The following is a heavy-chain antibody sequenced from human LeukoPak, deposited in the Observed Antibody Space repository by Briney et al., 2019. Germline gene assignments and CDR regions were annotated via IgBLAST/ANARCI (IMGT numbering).Heavy chain of an antibody. CDR3: AKDLGRYRNNFFDY. V-gene: IGHV3-21*04. CDR2: IGTDGSYI. J-gene: IGHJ4*02. CDR1: GFTFSSHN. Sequence: GGSLRLSCAASGFTFSSHNMNWVRQAPMKGLEWVSSIGTDGSYIYYADSVQGRFTISRDDSKNTLYLQMNSLRADDTAVYYCAKDLGRYRNNFFDYWGQGNLVTVSS. D-gene: IGHD1-26*01.